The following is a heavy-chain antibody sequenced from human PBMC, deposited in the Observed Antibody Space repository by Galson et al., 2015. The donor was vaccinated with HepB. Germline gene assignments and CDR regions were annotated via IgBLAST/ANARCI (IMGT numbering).Heavy chain of an antibody. CDR2: ISGTGGGT. J-gene: IGHJ6*02. V-gene: IGHV3-23*01. CDR1: GFTFSNFA. D-gene: IGHD5-12*01. CDR3: ARGYSGYNRGPYNYYALDV. Sequence: SLRLSCAASGFTFSNFAMSWVRQVPGKGLEWVSGISGTGGGTYYADSVKGRFTISRDNSKNMVSLQMMSLRAEDTALYYCARGYSGYNRGPYNYYALDVRGQGTTVIVSS.